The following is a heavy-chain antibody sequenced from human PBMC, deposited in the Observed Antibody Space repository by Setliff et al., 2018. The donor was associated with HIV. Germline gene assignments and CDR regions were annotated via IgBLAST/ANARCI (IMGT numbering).Heavy chain of an antibody. J-gene: IGHJ4*02. V-gene: IGHV4-39*02. CDR1: GDSISSSSYY. Sequence: SETLSLTCTVSGDSISSSSYYWGWIRQPPGKGLEWIGSFYYSGTTYYNPSLKSRVTISVDTSKNHFSLNLRSVTAADTAVYYCATDSSGYYSFDYWGQGTLVTVSS. D-gene: IGHD3-22*01. CDR2: FYYSGTT. CDR3: ATDSSGYYSFDY.